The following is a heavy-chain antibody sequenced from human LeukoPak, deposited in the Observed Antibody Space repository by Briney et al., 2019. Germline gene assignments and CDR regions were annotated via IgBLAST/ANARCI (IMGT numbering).Heavy chain of an antibody. V-gene: IGHV1-8*01. CDR2: VNPNSGNT. CDR3: AGGAPQEYCSGGSCPYFDY. D-gene: IGHD2-15*01. CDR1: GYTFTSCD. J-gene: IGHJ4*02. Sequence: ASVKVSCKASGYTFTSCDINWVRQASGQGLEWMGWVNPNSGNTGYAQKFQGRVTMTRNTSISTAYMELSSLRSEDTAVYYCAGGAPQEYCSGGSCPYFDYWGQGTLVPVSS.